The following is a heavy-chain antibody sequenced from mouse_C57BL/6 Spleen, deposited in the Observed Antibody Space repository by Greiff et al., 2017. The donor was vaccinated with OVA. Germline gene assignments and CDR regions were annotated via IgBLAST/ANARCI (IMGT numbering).Heavy chain of an antibody. J-gene: IGHJ4*01. D-gene: IGHD6-1*01. V-gene: IGHV1-55*01. CDR2: IYPGSGST. CDR1: GYTFTSYW. CDR3: ARASYYAMDY. Sequence: VKLQQPGAELVKPGASVKMSCKASGYTFTSYWITWVKQRPGQGLEWIGDIYPGSGSTNYNEKFKSKATLTVDSSSSTAYMQLSSLTSEDSAVYYCARASYYAMDYWGQGTSVTVSS.